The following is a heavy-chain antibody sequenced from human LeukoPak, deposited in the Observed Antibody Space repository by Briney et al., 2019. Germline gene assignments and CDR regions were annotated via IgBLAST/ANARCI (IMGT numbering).Heavy chain of an antibody. D-gene: IGHD3-16*02. J-gene: IGHJ4*02. V-gene: IGHV1-69*06. CDR2: IIPIFGTA. CDR1: GGTFSSYA. Sequence: ASVKVSCKASGGTFSSYAISWVRQAPGQGLEWMGGIIPIFGTANYAQKFQGRVTITADKSTSTAYMELRSLRSDDTAVYYCARERGFIGATFFDYWGQGTLVTVSS. CDR3: ARERGFIGATFFDY.